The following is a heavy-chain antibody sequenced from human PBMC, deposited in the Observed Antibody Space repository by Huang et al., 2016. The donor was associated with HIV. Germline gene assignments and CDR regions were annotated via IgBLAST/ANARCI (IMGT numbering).Heavy chain of an antibody. D-gene: IGHD6-19*01. CDR3: AREKAADSAWYGVYYFDY. V-gene: IGHV4-34*01. CDR2: RKHIGKT. Sequence: QVQLRQWGAGLVKPSETLSLTCAVYGGSFSGYYWTWIRPSRGKGLEWIGERKHIGKTHYQPSLKSRVTISKDTAKNQFSLQLTSVSAADTGVYFCAREKAADSAWYGVYYFDYWGEGALVTVTS. CDR1: GGSFSGYY. J-gene: IGHJ4*02.